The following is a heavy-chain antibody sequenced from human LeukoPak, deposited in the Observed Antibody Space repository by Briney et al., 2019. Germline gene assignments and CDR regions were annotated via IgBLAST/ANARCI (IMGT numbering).Heavy chain of an antibody. CDR3: AKEMSRDYNYGMDV. J-gene: IGHJ6*02. V-gene: IGHV3-9*01. Sequence: GGSLRLSCAASGFTFDDYAMHWVRQAPGKGLEWVSGISWNSGSIGYADSVKGRFTISRDNAKNSLYLQMNSLRAEDTALYYCAKEMSRDYNYGMDVWGQGTTVTVSS. CDR2: ISWNSGSI. CDR1: GFTFDDYA. D-gene: IGHD5/OR15-5a*01.